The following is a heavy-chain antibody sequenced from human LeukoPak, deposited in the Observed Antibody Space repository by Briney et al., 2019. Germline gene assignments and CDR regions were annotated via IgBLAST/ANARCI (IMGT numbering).Heavy chain of an antibody. Sequence: GGSLRLSCAASGFTFSSYGMHWVRQAPGKGLEWVAVIWYGGSNKYYADSVKGRFTISRDNSKNTLYLQMNSLRAEDTAVYYCALLEEFFDYWGQGTLVTVSS. CDR3: ALLEEFFDY. CDR2: IWYGGSNK. D-gene: IGHD3-10*01. CDR1: GFTFSSYG. V-gene: IGHV3-33*08. J-gene: IGHJ4*02.